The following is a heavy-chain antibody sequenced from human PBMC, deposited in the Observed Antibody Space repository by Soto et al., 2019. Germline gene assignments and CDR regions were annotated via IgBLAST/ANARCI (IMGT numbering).Heavy chain of an antibody. CDR1: GYTFTSYY. D-gene: IGHD3-9*01. V-gene: IGHV1-46*03. CDR2: INPSGGST. Sequence: GASVKVSCKASGYTFTSYYMHWVRQAPGQGLEWMGIINPSGGSTSYAQKFQGRVTMTRDTSTSTVYMELSSLRSEDTAVYYCARILAVGYYYYYMVVSGTATTLSV. J-gene: IGHJ6*03. CDR3: ARILAVGYYYYYMVV.